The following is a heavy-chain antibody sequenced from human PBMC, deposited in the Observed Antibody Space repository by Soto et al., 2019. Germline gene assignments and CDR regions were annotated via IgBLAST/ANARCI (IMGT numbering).Heavy chain of an antibody. CDR2: IIPIFGTA. Sequence: QVQLVQSGAEVKKPGSSVKVSCKASGGTFSNYAISWVRQAPGQGLEWMGGIIPIFGTANYAQKFQGRVTIPADESTSTAYMELSSLRSEDTAIYYWAVGSVDIVPTGMKPFDPWGQGTLVTVSS. V-gene: IGHV1-69*12. CDR1: GGTFSNYA. J-gene: IGHJ5*02. D-gene: IGHD5-12*01. CDR3: AVGSVDIVPTGMKPFDP.